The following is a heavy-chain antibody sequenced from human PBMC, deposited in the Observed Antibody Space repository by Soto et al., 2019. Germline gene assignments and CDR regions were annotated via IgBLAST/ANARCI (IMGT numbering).Heavy chain of an antibody. Sequence: PGGSLRLSCAASGFTFSTYGMHWVRQAPGKGLEWVAVISYDGSDKYYADSVKGRFTISRDSSKNMLYLQMNSLRAEDTAIYYCAKEYYYDSSDYNAFDIWGQGTMVPVSS. V-gene: IGHV3-30*18. CDR3: AKEYYYDSSDYNAFDI. D-gene: IGHD3-22*01. CDR1: GFTFSTYG. CDR2: ISYDGSDK. J-gene: IGHJ3*02.